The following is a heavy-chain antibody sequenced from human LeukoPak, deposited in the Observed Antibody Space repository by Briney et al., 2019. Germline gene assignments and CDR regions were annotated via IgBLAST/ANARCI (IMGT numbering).Heavy chain of an antibody. J-gene: IGHJ6*03. CDR1: GFTFSSYA. CDR3: AKAGPWFGELLPFPYYYYYMDV. D-gene: IGHD3-10*01. V-gene: IGHV3-30-3*01. CDR2: ISYDGSNK. Sequence: PGGSLRLSCAASGFTFSSYAMHWVRQAPGKGLEWVAVISYDGSNKYYADSVKGRFTISRDNSKNTLYLQMNSLRAEDTAVYYCAKAGPWFGELLPFPYYYYYMDVWGKGTTVTVSS.